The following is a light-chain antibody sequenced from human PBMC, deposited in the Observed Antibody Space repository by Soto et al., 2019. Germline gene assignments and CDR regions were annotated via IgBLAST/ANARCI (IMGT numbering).Light chain of an antibody. CDR2: DAS. Sequence: EIVLTQSPATLSLYPGERATLSCRASQSVSSYLAWYQQKPGQAPRLLIYDASNRASGIPARFSGSGSGTDFTLTISSLEPEDFSVYYCQQRSNWRFTFGPGTKVDIK. CDR1: QSVSSY. CDR3: QQRSNWRFT. V-gene: IGKV3-11*01. J-gene: IGKJ3*01.